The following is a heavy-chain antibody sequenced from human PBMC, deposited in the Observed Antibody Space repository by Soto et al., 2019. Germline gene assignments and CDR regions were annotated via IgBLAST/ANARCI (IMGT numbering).Heavy chain of an antibody. Sequence: SETLSLTCAVSGGSISSGFYSWSWIRQPPGKGLEWIGYIYHSGSTYYNPSLKSRVTISFDTSKNQFSLRLTSVTASDTAVYYCARPDSSSWAAPFGSWGQGTLVTVSS. CDR1: GGSISSGFYS. CDR2: IYHSGST. CDR3: ARPDSSSWAAPFGS. J-gene: IGHJ4*02. V-gene: IGHV4-30-2*03. D-gene: IGHD6-13*01.